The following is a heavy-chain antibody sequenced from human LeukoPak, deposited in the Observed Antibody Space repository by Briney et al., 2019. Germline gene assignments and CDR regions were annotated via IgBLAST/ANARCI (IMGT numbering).Heavy chain of an antibody. CDR1: GFTFSDYD. V-gene: IGHV3-21*01. CDR3: GRAYPPLRTSSAGDL. CDR2: ISYLSSHV. Sequence: GGSLRLSCSASGFTFSDYDMNWVRQAPGKGLEWVSSISYLSSHVYYGDSVKGRFSISRDNAKNSLYLQMNSLGAEDTAIYYCGRAYPPLRTSSAGDLWGQGILVTVSS. D-gene: IGHD3-16*01. J-gene: IGHJ4*02.